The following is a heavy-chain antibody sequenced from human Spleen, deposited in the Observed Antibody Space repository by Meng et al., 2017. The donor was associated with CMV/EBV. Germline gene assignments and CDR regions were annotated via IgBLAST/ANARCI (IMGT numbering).Heavy chain of an antibody. D-gene: IGHD5-24*01. CDR2: ISGGGAST. V-gene: IGHV3-23*01. CDR1: GFTFSSYA. Sequence: GGSLRLSCAASGFTFSSYAMTWVRQAPGEGLEWVSAISGGGASTYYADSVKGRFTISRDNSKNTLYLQMNSLRAEDTAVYYCAKDRGDGYNYNYYGMDVWGQGTTVTVSS. J-gene: IGHJ6*02. CDR3: AKDRGDGYNYNYYGMDV.